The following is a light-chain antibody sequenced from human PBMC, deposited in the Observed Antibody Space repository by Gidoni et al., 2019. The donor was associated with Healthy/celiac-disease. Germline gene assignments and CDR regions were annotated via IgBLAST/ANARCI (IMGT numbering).Light chain of an antibody. J-gene: IGKJ4*01. Sequence: EIVLTQSPATLSLSPGERATLSCRASQSVSSYLAWYQQNPIQAPRLLIYDASNRATGIPARFSGSGSGTDFTLTISSLEPEDFAVYYCQQRSNWPSLTFGGGTKVEIK. CDR1: QSVSSY. V-gene: IGKV3-11*01. CDR3: QQRSNWPSLT. CDR2: DAS.